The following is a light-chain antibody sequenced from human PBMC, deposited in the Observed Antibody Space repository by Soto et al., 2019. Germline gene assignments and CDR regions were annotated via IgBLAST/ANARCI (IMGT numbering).Light chain of an antibody. V-gene: IGKV3-20*01. CDR3: QQYGSSRT. J-gene: IGKJ1*01. CDR2: GTS. CDR1: QSLSSSY. Sequence: EIVLTQSPGTLSLSPGERATLSCRASQSLSSSYLAWYQQKPGQAPRLLIYGTSIRATGIPDRFSGSGSGTDFTLTITRLEPEDFAVYYCQQYGSSRTFGQGTKVEIK.